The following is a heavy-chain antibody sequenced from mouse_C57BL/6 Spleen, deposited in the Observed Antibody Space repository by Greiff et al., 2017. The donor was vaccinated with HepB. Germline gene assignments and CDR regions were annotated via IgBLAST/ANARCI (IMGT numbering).Heavy chain of an antibody. V-gene: IGHV5-4*01. CDR1: GFTFSSYA. CDR3: AREIYYGNYGGAWFAY. Sequence: DVMLVESGGGLVKPGGSLKLSCAASGFTFSSYAMSWVRQTPEKRLEWVATISDGGSYTYYPDNVKGRFTISRDNAKNNLYLQMSHLKSEDTAMYYCAREIYYGNYGGAWFAYWGQGTLVTVSA. J-gene: IGHJ3*01. D-gene: IGHD2-1*01. CDR2: ISDGGSYT.